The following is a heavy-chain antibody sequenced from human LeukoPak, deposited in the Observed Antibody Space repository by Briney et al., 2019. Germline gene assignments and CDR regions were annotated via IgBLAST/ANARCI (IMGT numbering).Heavy chain of an antibody. CDR3: AKDPMTSYYYYYGMDV. J-gene: IGHJ6*02. V-gene: IGHV3-23*01. Sequence: GGSLRLSCATSGFTFSSYAMSWVRQAPGKGLEWVSAISGSGGSTYYADSVKGRFTISRDNSKNTLYLQMNSLRAEDTAVYYCAKDPMTSYYYYYGMDVWGQGTTVTVSS. CDR1: GFTFSSYA. CDR2: ISGSGGST. D-gene: IGHD2-21*02.